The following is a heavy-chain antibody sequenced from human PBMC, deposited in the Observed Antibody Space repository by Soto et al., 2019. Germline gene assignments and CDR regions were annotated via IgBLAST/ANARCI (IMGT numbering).Heavy chain of an antibody. CDR1: GGTFSGYA. Sequence: SVKVSCKASGGTFSGYAISWVRQAPGQGLEWMGGIIPIFGTANYAQKFQGRVTITADESTSTAYMELSSLRSEDTAVYYCARGKYYDFWSGYYTGMTWFDPWGQGTLVTVSS. D-gene: IGHD3-3*01. J-gene: IGHJ5*02. CDR2: IIPIFGTA. V-gene: IGHV1-69*13. CDR3: ARGKYYDFWSGYYTGMTWFDP.